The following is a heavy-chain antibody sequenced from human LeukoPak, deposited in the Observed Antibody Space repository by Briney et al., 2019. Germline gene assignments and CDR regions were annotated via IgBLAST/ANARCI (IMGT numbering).Heavy chain of an antibody. J-gene: IGHJ5*02. CDR2: ISNSGSTI. Sequence: KPGGSLRLSCAASGFTFSDYYMSWIRQAPGKGLEWVSYISNSGSTIYYADSVKGRFTISRDNAKNSLYLQMNSLRAEDTAVYYCARDSTAMVLHPLEFDPWGQGTLVTVSS. CDR1: GFTFSDYY. V-gene: IGHV3-11*04. D-gene: IGHD5-18*01. CDR3: ARDSTAMVLHPLEFDP.